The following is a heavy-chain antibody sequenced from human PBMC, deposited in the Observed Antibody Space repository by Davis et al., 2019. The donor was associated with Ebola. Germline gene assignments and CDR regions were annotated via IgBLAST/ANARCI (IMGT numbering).Heavy chain of an antibody. D-gene: IGHD3-22*01. CDR1: GFTFSSYW. CDR2: ISSSSSYI. Sequence: GGSLRLSCAASGFTFSSYWMHWVRQAPGKGLEWVSSISSSSSYIYYADSVKGRFTISRDNAKNSLYLQINSLRAEDTAVYYCARDSYYYDSSGYSYYFDYWGQGTLVTVSS. CDR3: ARDSYYYDSSGYSYYFDY. J-gene: IGHJ4*02. V-gene: IGHV3-21*01.